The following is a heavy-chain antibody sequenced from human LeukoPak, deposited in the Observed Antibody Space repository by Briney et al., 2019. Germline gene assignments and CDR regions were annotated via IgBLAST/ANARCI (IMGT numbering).Heavy chain of an antibody. CDR2: INHSGST. J-gene: IGHJ5*02. CDR1: GGSFSGYY. V-gene: IGHV4-34*01. CDR3: ARADPSGSSIALDWFDP. Sequence: SETLSLTCAVYGGSFSGYYWSWIRQPPGKGLEWIGEINHSGSTNYNPSLKSRVTISVDTSKNQFSLKLSSVTAADTAVYYCARADPSGSSIALDWFDPWGQGTLVTVSS. D-gene: IGHD3-3*02.